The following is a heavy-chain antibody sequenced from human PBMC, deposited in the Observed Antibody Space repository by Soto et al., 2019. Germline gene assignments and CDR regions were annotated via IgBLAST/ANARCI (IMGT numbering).Heavy chain of an antibody. V-gene: IGHV4-4*02. CDR2: IYHSGST. CDR1: GGSISSSNW. CDR3: ASLIDSYGLDY. J-gene: IGHJ4*02. Sequence: QVQLQESGPGLVKPSGTLSLTCAVSGGSISSSNWWSWVRQPPGKGLEWIGEIYHSGSTNYNPSLKSXXTXSXXKSKNQLSLKLSSVTAADTAVYYCASLIDSYGLDYWGQGTLVTVSS. D-gene: IGHD5-18*01.